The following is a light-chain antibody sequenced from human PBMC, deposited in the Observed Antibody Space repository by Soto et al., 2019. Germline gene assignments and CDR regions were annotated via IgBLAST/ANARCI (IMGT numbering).Light chain of an antibody. CDR3: QQYNNWPWDT. CDR2: GAS. CDR1: QSVSSS. J-gene: IGKJ2*01. V-gene: IGKV3-15*01. Sequence: EIVMTQSPATLSVSPGERATLSCRASQSVSSSLAWYQQKPGQAPRLLIYGASTRATGIPARFSGSGSGTEFTLTISSLQSEDFAVYYCQQYNNWPWDTFGQGTKLEIK.